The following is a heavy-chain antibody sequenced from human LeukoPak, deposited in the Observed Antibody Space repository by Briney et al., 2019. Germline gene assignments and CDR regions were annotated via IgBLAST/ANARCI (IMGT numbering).Heavy chain of an antibody. V-gene: IGHV3-73*01. CDR2: IRSKANSYAT. Sequence: PGGSLKPSCAASGFTFSGSAMHWVRQASGKGLEWVGRIRSKANSYATAYAASVKGRFTISRDDSKNTAYLQMNSLKTEDTAVYYCTRNIVVVPAAFDAFDIWGQGTMVTVSS. CDR3: TRNIVVVPAAFDAFDI. CDR1: GFTFSGSA. D-gene: IGHD2-2*01. J-gene: IGHJ3*02.